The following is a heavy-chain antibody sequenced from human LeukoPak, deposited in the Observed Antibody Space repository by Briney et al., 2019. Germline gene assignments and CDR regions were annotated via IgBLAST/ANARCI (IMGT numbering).Heavy chain of an antibody. CDR3: ARGGYYDSSGYYYGRNYFDY. CDR2: IKHDGGAK. D-gene: IGHD3-22*01. Sequence: GGSLRPSCAASGFTISSYWMGWVRQARGKGRGWVANIKHDGGAKYYVDSVKGRFTISRDNVKTSLYLQMNSLRAEDTAVYYCARGGYYDSSGYYYGRNYFDYWGQGTLVTVSS. V-gene: IGHV3-7*01. J-gene: IGHJ4*02. CDR1: GFTISSYW.